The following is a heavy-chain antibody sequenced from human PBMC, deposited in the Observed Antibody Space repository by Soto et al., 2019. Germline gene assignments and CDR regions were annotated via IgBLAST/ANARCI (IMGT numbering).Heavy chain of an antibody. CDR1: GGSICGFY. D-gene: IGHD2-21*02. CDR2: IYSSGAN. V-gene: IGHV4-4*07. Sequence: AETLSLTSTVAGGSICGFYWVWVRQPPGKGLEWVGRIYSSGANKYTPSLRNRVTMSVDTSTAQYSLNLASMTAADTAVYFCARGPFCGNDCYFDVWGQGTQVTVSS. J-gene: IGHJ4*02. CDR3: ARGPFCGNDCYFDV.